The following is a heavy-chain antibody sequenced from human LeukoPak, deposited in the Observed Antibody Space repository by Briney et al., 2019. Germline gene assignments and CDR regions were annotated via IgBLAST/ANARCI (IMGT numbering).Heavy chain of an antibody. J-gene: IGHJ6*03. CDR3: AKDAFGESSYYMDV. CDR2: ISWDGGST. Sequence: GGSLRLSCAASGFTFDDYAMHWVRQAPGKGLEWASLISWDGGSTYYADSVKGRFTISRDNSKNSLYLQMNSLRAEDTALYYCAKDAFGESSYYMDVWGKGTTVTVSS. V-gene: IGHV3-43D*03. CDR1: GFTFDDYA. D-gene: IGHD3-10*01.